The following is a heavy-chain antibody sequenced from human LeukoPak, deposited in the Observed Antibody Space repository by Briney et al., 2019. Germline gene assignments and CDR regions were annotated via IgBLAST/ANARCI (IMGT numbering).Heavy chain of an antibody. V-gene: IGHV3-23*01. J-gene: IGHJ4*02. D-gene: IGHD5-12*01. CDR2: ISNSGGTT. CDR3: AKNLDGVATYFDY. CDR1: GFTFSNDA. Sequence: GGSLRLSCAASGFTFSNDAMSWVRQAPGKGLEWVSGISNSGGTTYYADSVKGRFTVSRDNSKNTLYLQMDSLRAEDTAVYYCAKNLDGVATYFDYWGQGTLVTVSS.